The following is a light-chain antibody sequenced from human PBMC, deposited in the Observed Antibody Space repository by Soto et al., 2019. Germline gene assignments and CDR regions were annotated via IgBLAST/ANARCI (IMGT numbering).Light chain of an antibody. J-gene: IGKJ2*01. Sequence: EIVLTQSPGTLSLSPGERATLSCRASQSVSSSYLAWYQQKPGQAPRLLIYGASSRATGIPDRFSGSGPGTNFTLTISRLEPEDLAVYNCQQYGSSPYTFAQGTKLQIK. CDR1: QSVSSSY. V-gene: IGKV3-20*01. CDR3: QQYGSSPYT. CDR2: GAS.